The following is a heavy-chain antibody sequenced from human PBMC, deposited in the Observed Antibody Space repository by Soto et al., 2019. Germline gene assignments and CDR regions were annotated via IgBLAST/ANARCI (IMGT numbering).Heavy chain of an antibody. CDR1: GFIFSDYY. J-gene: IGHJ3*01. CDR2: LSSSGETV. Sequence: GVSLRLSCAASGFIFSDYYMAWVRQAPGKGLEWVSSLSSSGETVYFADSVKGRFTISRDNAKTSLFLQMDSLRADDTAIYYCARHARSGYYDDAFDLWGQGTMVTVSS. V-gene: IGHV3-11*01. D-gene: IGHD3-22*01. CDR3: ARHARSGYYDDAFDL.